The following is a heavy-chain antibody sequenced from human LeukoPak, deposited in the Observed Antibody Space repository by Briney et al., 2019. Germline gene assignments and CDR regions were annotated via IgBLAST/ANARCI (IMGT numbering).Heavy chain of an antibody. CDR3: ARDSSLVVAATGNWFDP. J-gene: IGHJ5*02. Sequence: GASVKVPCKASGYTFTGYYMHWVRQAPGQGLEWMGWINPNSGGTNYAQKFQGRVTMTRDTSISTAYMELSRLRSDDTAVYYCARDSSLVVAATGNWFDPWGQGTLVTVSS. CDR1: GYTFTGYY. V-gene: IGHV1-2*02. CDR2: INPNSGGT. D-gene: IGHD2-15*01.